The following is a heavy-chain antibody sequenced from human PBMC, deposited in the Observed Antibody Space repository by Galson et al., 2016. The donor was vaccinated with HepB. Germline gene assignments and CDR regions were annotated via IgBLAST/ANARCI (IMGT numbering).Heavy chain of an antibody. CDR2: IYYSGST. Sequence: TLSLTCTVSGGSIRSGGHYWSWIRHHPGKGLEWIGYIYYSGSTYYTPSLESRVTISVDTSQSQFPLKLTSVTAADTALYYCASLVFEGSYHFDYWGQGTLVTVSS. V-gene: IGHV4-31*03. CDR1: GGSIRSGGHY. CDR3: ASLVFEGSYHFDY. D-gene: IGHD1-26*01. J-gene: IGHJ4*02.